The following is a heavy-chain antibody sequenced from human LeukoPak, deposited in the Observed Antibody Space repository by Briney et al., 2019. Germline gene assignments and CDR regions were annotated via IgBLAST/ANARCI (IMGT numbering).Heavy chain of an antibody. J-gene: IGHJ5*02. CDR3: ARNGAAGSPNRFFNWFDP. V-gene: IGHV5-51*01. CDR1: GYSFTTYW. Sequence: GESLKISCKGFGYSFTTYWIAWVRQVPGKGLEWIGLIYPGDSGTRFSPSFQGQVTFSVDKSINTAYLQWSSLKASDTAMYYCARNGAAGSPNRFFNWFDPWGQGTLVTVSS. CDR2: IYPGDSGT. D-gene: IGHD6-13*01.